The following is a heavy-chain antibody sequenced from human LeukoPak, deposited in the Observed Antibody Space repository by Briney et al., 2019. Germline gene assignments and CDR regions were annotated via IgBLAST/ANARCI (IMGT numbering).Heavy chain of an antibody. D-gene: IGHD3-22*01. Sequence: PGGSLRLSCIASGFTFGDYAMSWFRQAPGKGLEWVGFIRSKAYGGTTEYAASVKGRFTISRDDSKSIAYLQMNSLKTEDTAVYYCTRDQAYYYDSSGYYGYWGQGTLVTVSS. CDR1: GFTFGDYA. CDR3: TRDQAYYYDSSGYYGY. CDR2: IRSKAYGGTT. J-gene: IGHJ4*02. V-gene: IGHV3-49*03.